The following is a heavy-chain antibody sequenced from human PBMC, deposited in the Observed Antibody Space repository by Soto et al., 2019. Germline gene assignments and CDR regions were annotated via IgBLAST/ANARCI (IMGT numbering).Heavy chain of an antibody. CDR3: ARDITIFGVARRGAFDI. CDR2: IYYSGST. V-gene: IGHV4-31*03. Sequence: SETLSLTCTVSGGSISSGGYYWSWIRQHPGKGLEWIGYIYYSGSTYYNPSLKSRVTISVDTSKNQFSLKLSSVTAADTAVYYCARDITIFGVARRGAFDIWGQGTMVTVS. J-gene: IGHJ3*02. D-gene: IGHD3-3*01. CDR1: GGSISSGGYY.